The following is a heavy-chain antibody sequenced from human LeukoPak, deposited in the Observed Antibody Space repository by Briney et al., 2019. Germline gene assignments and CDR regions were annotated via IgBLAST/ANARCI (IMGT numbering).Heavy chain of an antibody. J-gene: IGHJ4*02. CDR1: GFTFSSYA. D-gene: IGHD3-3*01. CDR3: ARALSQWLLYDY. V-gene: IGHV3-30-3*01. Sequence: GGSLRLSCAASGFTFSSYAMHWVRQAPGKGLEWVAVISYDGSNKYYADSVKGRFTISRDNSKNTLYLQMNSLRAEDTAVYYCARALSQWLLYDYWGQGTLVTVSS. CDR2: ISYDGSNK.